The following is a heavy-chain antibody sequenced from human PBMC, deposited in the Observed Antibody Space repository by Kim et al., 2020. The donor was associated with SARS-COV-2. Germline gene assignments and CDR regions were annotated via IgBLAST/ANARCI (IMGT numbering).Heavy chain of an antibody. V-gene: IGHV4-59*13. J-gene: IGHJ1*01. Sequence: SETLSLTCTVSGGSISSYYWSWIRQPPGKGLEWIGYIYYSGSTNYNPSLKSRVTISVDTSKNQFSLKLSSVTAADTAVYYCASLGHSEYFQHWGQGTLVTVSS. CDR1: GGSISSYY. CDR2: IYYSGST. CDR3: ASLGHSEYFQH.